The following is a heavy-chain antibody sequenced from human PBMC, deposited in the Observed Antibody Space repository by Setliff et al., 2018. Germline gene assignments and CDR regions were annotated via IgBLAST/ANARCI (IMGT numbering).Heavy chain of an antibody. V-gene: IGHV4-39*01. D-gene: IGHD3-22*01. CDR2: IYYSGST. J-gene: IGHJ6*03. CDR1: GGSISSGNYY. Sequence: SETLSLTCRVSGGSISSGNYYWGLIRQPPGKGLEWVATIYYSGSTYSNPSLKSRLIISVDAPDNQFSLKLSSVTAADTAVYFCARRPYQHYDSSGYSVNYYMDVWGKGTTVTVSS. CDR3: ARRPYQHYDSSGYSVNYYMDV.